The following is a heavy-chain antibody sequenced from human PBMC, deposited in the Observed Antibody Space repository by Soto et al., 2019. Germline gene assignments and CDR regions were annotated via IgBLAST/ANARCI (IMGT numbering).Heavy chain of an antibody. CDR2: IKQDGSEK. CDR1: GFTLSSYW. D-gene: IGHD6-13*01. J-gene: IGHJ4*02. Sequence: EVQLVESGGGLVQPGGSLRLSCAASGFTLSSYWMSWVRQAPGKGLEWVANIKQDGSEKYYVDSVKGRFTISRDNAKNSLYLQMNSLRAEDTAVYYCARDSSSWPYWGQGTLVTVSS. CDR3: ARDSSSWPY. V-gene: IGHV3-7*01.